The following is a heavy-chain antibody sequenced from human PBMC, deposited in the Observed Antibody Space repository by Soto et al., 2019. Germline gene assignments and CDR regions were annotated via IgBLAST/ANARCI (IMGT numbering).Heavy chain of an antibody. V-gene: IGHV3-30-3*01. CDR1: GFTFSDYT. CDR3: ARGGMTSLLPGFDY. D-gene: IGHD1-1*01. CDR2: MSYSGSNK. Sequence: QVQLVESGGGVVQPGRSLRLSCAASGFTFSDYTMHWVRQAPGKGLEWVAVMSYSGSNKYHANSVKGRFTISRDNSKNTLYLQMTSLRSDDRAVYYCARGGMTSLLPGFDYWCQGTLLTVSS. J-gene: IGHJ4*02.